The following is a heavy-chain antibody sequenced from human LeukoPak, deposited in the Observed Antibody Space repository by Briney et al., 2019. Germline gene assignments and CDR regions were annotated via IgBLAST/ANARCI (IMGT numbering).Heavy chain of an antibody. CDR2: INPDGSTT. CDR1: GFTFSSSW. V-gene: IGHV3-74*01. J-gene: IGHJ4*02. CDR3: ARSGPFDY. D-gene: IGHD3-10*01. Sequence: GGSLRLSCAASGFTFSSSWMYWVRQRPGKGLVWVSRINPDGSTTNYADSMKGRFTISRDNAKNTLYLQMNSLGAEDTAVYYCARSGPFDYWGQGTLVTVSS.